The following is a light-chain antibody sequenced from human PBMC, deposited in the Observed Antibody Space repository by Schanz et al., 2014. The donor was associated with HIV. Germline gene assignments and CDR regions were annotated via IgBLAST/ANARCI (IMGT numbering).Light chain of an antibody. Sequence: QSVLTQPPSASGTPGQRVTISCSVSRSNIGSNAVNWFQQLPGTAPKLVIYNTYHRPSGVPDRFSGSQSGASASLAISGLQSEDEADFFCATWDDSLDGWVFGGGTKVTVL. CDR2: NTY. CDR1: RSNIGSNA. CDR3: ATWDDSLDGWV. J-gene: IGLJ3*02. V-gene: IGLV1-44*01.